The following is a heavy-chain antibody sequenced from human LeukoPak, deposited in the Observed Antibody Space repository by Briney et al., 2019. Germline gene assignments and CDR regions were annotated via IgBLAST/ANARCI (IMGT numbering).Heavy chain of an antibody. CDR3: ARVSVSSYWFDP. J-gene: IGHJ5*02. V-gene: IGHV4-31*03. CDR1: GGSISSGGYY. Sequence: SENLSLTCTVSGGSISSGGYYWSWIRQHPGKGLEWIGYIYYSGSTYYNPSLKSRVTISVDTSKDQFSLKLSSVTAADTAVYYCARVSVSSYWFDPWGQGTLVTVSS. CDR2: IYYSGST. D-gene: IGHD6-13*01.